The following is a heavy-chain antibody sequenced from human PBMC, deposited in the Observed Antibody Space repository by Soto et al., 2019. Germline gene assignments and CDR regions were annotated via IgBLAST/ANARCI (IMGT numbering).Heavy chain of an antibody. V-gene: IGHV3-21*01. J-gene: IGHJ3*02. Sequence: EVQLVESGGGLVKPGGSLRLSCAASGFTFSSYSMNWVRQAPGKGLEWVSSISSSSSYIYYADSVKGRFTISRDNAKNSLYLQMNSLRAEDTAVYYCARERIVVPDNAFDIWGQGTMLTVSS. D-gene: IGHD3-22*01. CDR2: ISSSSSYI. CDR3: ARERIVVPDNAFDI. CDR1: GFTFSSYS.